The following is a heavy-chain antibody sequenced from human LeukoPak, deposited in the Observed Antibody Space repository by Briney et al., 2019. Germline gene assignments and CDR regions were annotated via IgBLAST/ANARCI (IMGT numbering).Heavy chain of an antibody. V-gene: IGHV3-21*01. D-gene: IGHD4-17*01. CDR2: ISSGSTYI. Sequence: PGGSLRLSCAASGFTFSSYSMNWVRQAPGKGLEWVSSISSGSTYIYYADSVKGRFTISRDNAKNSLYLQMNSLRAGDTAVYYCARDQFRPLMTTVTTHRTDAFDIWGQGTMVTVSS. CDR3: ARDQFRPLMTTVTTHRTDAFDI. J-gene: IGHJ3*02. CDR1: GFTFSSYS.